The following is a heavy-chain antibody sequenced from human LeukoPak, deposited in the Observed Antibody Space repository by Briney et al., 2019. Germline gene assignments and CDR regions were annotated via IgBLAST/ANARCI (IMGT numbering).Heavy chain of an antibody. V-gene: IGHV4-39*01. CDR2: IYYSGST. D-gene: IGHD6-6*01. J-gene: IGHJ4*02. CDR3: ARHTTLSIAAQFDY. Sequence: PSETLSLTCTVPGGSISSSSYYWGWIRQPPGEGLEWIGSIYYSGSTYYNPSLKSRVTISVDTSKNQFSLKLSSVTAADTAVYYCARHTTLSIAAQFDYWGQGTLVTVSS. CDR1: GGSISSSSYY.